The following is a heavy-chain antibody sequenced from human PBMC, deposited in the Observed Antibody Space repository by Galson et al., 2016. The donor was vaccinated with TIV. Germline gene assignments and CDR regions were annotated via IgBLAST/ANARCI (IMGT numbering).Heavy chain of an antibody. Sequence: SLRLSCAASGFTFSSYSMNWVRQAPGKGLEWVSYISSSSSYIYYADSMKGRFTISRDNVKNSLYLQMNGLRAEDTAVYYCARDLAKGWIVVAQGAFDIWGQGTMVTVSS. CDR1: GFTFSSYS. D-gene: IGHD3-22*01. V-gene: IGHV3-21*05. CDR2: ISSSSSYI. CDR3: ARDLAKGWIVVAQGAFDI. J-gene: IGHJ3*02.